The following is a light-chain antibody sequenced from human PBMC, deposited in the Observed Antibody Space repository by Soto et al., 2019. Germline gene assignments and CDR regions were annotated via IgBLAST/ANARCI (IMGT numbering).Light chain of an antibody. CDR2: EVS. Sequence: QSALTQPPSASGSPGQSVTISCTGTSSDVGGYNYVSWYQQHPGKAPKLMIYEVSKRPSGVPDRFSGSKSGNTASLTVSGLQAEDDADYYCSSYAGRNNFVFGTGTKLTVL. V-gene: IGLV2-8*01. J-gene: IGLJ1*01. CDR3: SSYAGRNNFV. CDR1: SSDVGGYNY.